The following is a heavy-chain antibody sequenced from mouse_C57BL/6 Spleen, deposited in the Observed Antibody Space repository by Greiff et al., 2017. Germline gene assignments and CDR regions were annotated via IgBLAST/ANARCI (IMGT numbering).Heavy chain of an antibody. Sequence: EVQLQQSGPVLVKPGASVKMSCKASGYTFTDYYMNWVKQSHGQSLEWIGVINPYNGGTSYNQKFKGKATLTVDKSSSTAYMELNSLTSEDSAVYYGASRWEKAYYSNYYAMDYWGQGTSVTVSS. V-gene: IGHV1-19*01. CDR2: INPYNGGT. J-gene: IGHJ4*01. CDR3: ASRWEKAYYSNYYAMDY. D-gene: IGHD2-5*01. CDR1: GYTFTDYY.